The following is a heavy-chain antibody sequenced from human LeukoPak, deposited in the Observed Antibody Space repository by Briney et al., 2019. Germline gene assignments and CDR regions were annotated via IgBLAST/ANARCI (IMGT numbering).Heavy chain of an antibody. Sequence: ASVKVSCKASGYTFTGYYMHWVRQAPGQGLEWMGWINPNSGGTNYAQKFQGRVTMTRDTSISTAYMELSRLRSDDTAVYYCARSESGIAARFDYWGQGTLVTVS. J-gene: IGHJ4*02. CDR2: INPNSGGT. V-gene: IGHV1-2*02. CDR3: ARSESGIAARFDY. D-gene: IGHD6-6*01. CDR1: GYTFTGYY.